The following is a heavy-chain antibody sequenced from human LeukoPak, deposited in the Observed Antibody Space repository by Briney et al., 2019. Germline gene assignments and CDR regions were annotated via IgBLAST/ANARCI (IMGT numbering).Heavy chain of an antibody. V-gene: IGHV1-2*02. D-gene: IGHD5-18*01. CDR1: GYTFTGYY. Sequence: GASVKVSCKASGYTFTGYYMHWVRQAPGQGLEWMGWINPNSGGTNYAQKFQGRVTMTRDTSISTAYMELSRLRSDDTAVYYCAGDRAYSYGSVYYYYYMDVWGKGTTVTVSS. CDR2: INPNSGGT. J-gene: IGHJ6*03. CDR3: AGDRAYSYGSVYYYYYMDV.